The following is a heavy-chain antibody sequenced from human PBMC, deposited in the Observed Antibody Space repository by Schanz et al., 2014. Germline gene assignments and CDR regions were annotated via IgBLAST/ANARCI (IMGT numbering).Heavy chain of an antibody. CDR1: GFTFSTYA. D-gene: IGHD6-19*01. CDR3: VGIHVAVAEAFY. J-gene: IGHJ4*02. Sequence: EVQLVESGGGLIQPGGSLRLSCAASGFTFSTYAMNWVRQAPGKGLEWVSGISGSGGDTYYVDSVKGRFTVSRDNSENTLYLQMNSLRPEDTALYYCVGIHVAVAEAFYWGQGTLVTVSS. CDR2: ISGSGGDT. V-gene: IGHV3-23*04.